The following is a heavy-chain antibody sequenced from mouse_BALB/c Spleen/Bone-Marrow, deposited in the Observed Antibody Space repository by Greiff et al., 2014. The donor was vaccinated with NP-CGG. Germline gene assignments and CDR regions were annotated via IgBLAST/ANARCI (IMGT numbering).Heavy chain of an antibody. CDR3: ARSRYDVGWFAY. CDR2: IISGSNTI. Sequence: EVMLVESGGGLVQPGGSRKLSCAASGFTFSSFGMHWVRQAPEKGLEWVAYIISGSNTIYYADTVKGRFTISRDNPKNTLFLQMTSLRSEDTAMYYWARSRYDVGWFAYWGQGTLVTVSA. CDR1: GFTFSSFG. J-gene: IGHJ3*01. D-gene: IGHD2-14*01. V-gene: IGHV5-17*02.